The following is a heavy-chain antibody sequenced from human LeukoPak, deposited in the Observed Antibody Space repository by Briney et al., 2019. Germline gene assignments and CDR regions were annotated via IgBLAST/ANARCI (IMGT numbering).Heavy chain of an antibody. CDR3: ARHPSGYCDY. J-gene: IGHJ4*02. CDR1: GGSISSSSDY. D-gene: IGHD3-22*01. V-gene: IGHV4-39*01. Sequence: SETLSLTCTVSGGSISSSSDYWGWIRQPPGKGLEWIGSIYYSGSTYYNPSLKSRVTISVDTSKNQFSLKLSSVTAADTAVYYCARHPSGYCDYWGQGTLVTVSS. CDR2: IYYSGST.